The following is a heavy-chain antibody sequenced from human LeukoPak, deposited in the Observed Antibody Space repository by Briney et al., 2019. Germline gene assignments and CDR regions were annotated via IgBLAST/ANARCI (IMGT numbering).Heavy chain of an antibody. CDR1: EFTFSNYA. J-gene: IGHJ4*02. CDR3: AKFQCLTSDSCGNFDY. V-gene: IGHV3-23*01. Sequence: GGSLRLSCAASEFTFSNYAMSWVRQAPGKGLEWVSVISGNGGSTYYADYVKGRFTISRDNSKNTLYLQMNSLRVEDTAVYYCAKFQCLTSDSCGNFDYWGQGTLVTVSS. D-gene: IGHD2-15*01. CDR2: ISGNGGST.